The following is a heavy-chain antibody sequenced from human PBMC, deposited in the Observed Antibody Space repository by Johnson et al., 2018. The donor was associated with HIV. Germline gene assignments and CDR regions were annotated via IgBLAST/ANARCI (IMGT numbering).Heavy chain of an antibody. D-gene: IGHD6-13*01. CDR2: ISWNSGCI. Sequence: VQLVESGGGLIQPGGSLRLSCAASGFTVSSNYMSWVRQAPGKGLEWVSSISWNSGCIGYADSVKGRFTISRDNAKNSLYLQMNSLRAEDTALYYCAKDKAAAGPEAFDIWGQGTMVTVSS. CDR3: AKDKAAAGPEAFDI. J-gene: IGHJ3*02. CDR1: GFTVSSNY. V-gene: IGHV3-9*01.